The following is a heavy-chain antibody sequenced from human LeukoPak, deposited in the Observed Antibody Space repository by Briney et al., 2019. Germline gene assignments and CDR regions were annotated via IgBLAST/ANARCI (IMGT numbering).Heavy chain of an antibody. CDR2: ISYDASNK. CDR3: ARDYFGYYDSSGYYYVGSYFDY. CDR1: GFTFSSYA. V-gene: IGHV3-30*01. D-gene: IGHD3-22*01. Sequence: GGSLRLSCAASGFTFSSYAMHWVRQAPGKGLEWVAVISYDASNKYYADSVKGRFTISRDNSKNTLYLQMNSLRAEDTAVYYCARDYFGYYDSSGYYYVGSYFDYWGQGTLVTVSS. J-gene: IGHJ4*02.